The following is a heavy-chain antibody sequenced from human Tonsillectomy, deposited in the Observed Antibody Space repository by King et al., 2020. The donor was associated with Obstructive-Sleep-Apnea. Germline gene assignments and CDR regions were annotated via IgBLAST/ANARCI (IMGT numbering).Heavy chain of an antibody. D-gene: IGHD2-2*01. CDR2: IKQDGSEK. CDR1: GFSFSSYW. Sequence: EVQLVESGGGLVQPGGSLRLSCAASGFSFSSYWMSWVRQAPGKGLEWVANIKQDGSEKHYVDSVKGRFTISRDHAKNSLYLQMNSLRAEDTAVFFCAREAPPEYCSTATCLNWFDPWGQGTLVTVSS. V-gene: IGHV3-7*03. CDR3: AREAPPEYCSTATCLNWFDP. J-gene: IGHJ5*02.